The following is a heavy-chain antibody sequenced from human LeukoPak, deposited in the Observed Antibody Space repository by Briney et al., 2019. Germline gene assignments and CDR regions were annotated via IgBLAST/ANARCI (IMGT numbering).Heavy chain of an antibody. D-gene: IGHD3-9*01. CDR1: GFTFSSYA. V-gene: IGHV3-7*01. Sequence: HPGGSLRLSCAASGFTFSSYAMSWVRQAPGKGLEWVANIKQDGSEKYYVDSVKGRFTISRDNAKNSLYLQMNSLRAEDTAVYYCARDILAEYGMDVWGQGTTVTVSS. CDR2: IKQDGSEK. CDR3: ARDILAEYGMDV. J-gene: IGHJ6*02.